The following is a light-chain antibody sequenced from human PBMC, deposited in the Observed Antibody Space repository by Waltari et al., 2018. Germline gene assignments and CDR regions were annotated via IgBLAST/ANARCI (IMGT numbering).Light chain of an antibody. CDR3: QQYGDWPPWT. CDR1: QSVTSD. Sequence: ETVMTQSPATLSVSPGARVTLSCRASQSVTSDLAWYQQQPGQAPRLLIYDASTRATGIPARFSGSGSGTEFTLTISSLQSEDFAIYYCQQYGDWPPWTFGQGTKVEIK. CDR2: DAS. V-gene: IGKV3D-15*01. J-gene: IGKJ1*01.